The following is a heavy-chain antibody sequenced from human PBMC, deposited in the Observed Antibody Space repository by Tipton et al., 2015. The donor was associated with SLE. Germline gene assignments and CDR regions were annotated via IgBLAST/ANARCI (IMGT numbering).Heavy chain of an antibody. J-gene: IGHJ1*01. D-gene: IGHD6-19*01. CDR2: IHYIGST. V-gene: IGHV4-59*11. Sequence: LRLSCTVSGGSISSHYWNWIRQPPGKGLEWIGYIHYIGSTNYNPSLTSRVTISVDTSKNQFYLNLRSVTAADTAVYYCARSSGWDAEYFQDWGQGTLVTVSS. CDR1: GGSISSHY. CDR3: ARSSGWDAEYFQD.